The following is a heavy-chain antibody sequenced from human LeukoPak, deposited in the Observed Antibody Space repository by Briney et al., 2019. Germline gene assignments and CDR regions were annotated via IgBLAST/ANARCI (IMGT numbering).Heavy chain of an antibody. D-gene: IGHD2-21*02. J-gene: IGHJ6*03. CDR2: ISYDGSNK. CDR1: GFTFSSYA. Sequence: GGSLRLSCAASGFTFSSYAMHWVRQAPGKGLEWVAVISYDGSNKYYADSVKGRFTISRDNSKNTLYLQMNSLRAEDTAVYYCAREYCGGDCSAYYYYYMDVWGKGTTVTVSS. V-gene: IGHV3-30*04. CDR3: AREYCGGDCSAYYYYYMDV.